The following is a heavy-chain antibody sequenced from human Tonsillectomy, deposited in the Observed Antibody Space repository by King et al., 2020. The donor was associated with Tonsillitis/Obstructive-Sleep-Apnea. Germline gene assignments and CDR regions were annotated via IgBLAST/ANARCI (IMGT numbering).Heavy chain of an antibody. Sequence: VQLVQSGAEVKKPGESLRISCKGSGYRFTSYWISWVRQMPGKGLEWMGRIDPSDSYTKHSPSFQGHVTISADKSISTAYLQWSSLKASETAMYYCATTYYYDSGRYYPYYQYGMDVWGPGTTVTVSS. V-gene: IGHV5-10-1*01. CDR1: GYRFTSYW. CDR3: ATTYYYDSGRYYPYYQYGMDV. J-gene: IGHJ6*02. CDR2: IDPSDSYT. D-gene: IGHD3-10*01.